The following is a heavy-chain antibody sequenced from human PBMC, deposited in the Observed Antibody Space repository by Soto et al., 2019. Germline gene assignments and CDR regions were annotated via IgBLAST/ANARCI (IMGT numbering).Heavy chain of an antibody. V-gene: IGHV3-30-3*01. Sequence: GGSLRLSCAASGFTFSTYSMQWVRQAPDKGLEWLAVISYSGGTIFYADSVRGRFTISRDNSKNTLNLQMNSLRPGDTAVYYCARDGGAAGTFDYWRRRTLVTVSS. J-gene: IGHJ4*02. CDR1: GFTFSTYS. CDR2: ISYSGGTI. CDR3: ARDGGAAGTFDY. D-gene: IGHD6-13*01.